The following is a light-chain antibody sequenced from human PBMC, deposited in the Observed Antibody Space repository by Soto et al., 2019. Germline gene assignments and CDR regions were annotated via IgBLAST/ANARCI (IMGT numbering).Light chain of an antibody. V-gene: IGKV2D-29*01. CDR2: EVS. CDR3: MQSKRLPYT. J-gene: IGKJ2*01. CDR1: QTLQRSAGKTH. Sequence: DIVMTQTPLSLSVTPGQPASISCKSSQTLQRSAGKTHLYWYLQKPGQPPQLLISEVSNRFSGGADKFSGSGSGTEFTLKISRVEAEDVGVYYYMQSKRLPYTFGQGTKLEIK.